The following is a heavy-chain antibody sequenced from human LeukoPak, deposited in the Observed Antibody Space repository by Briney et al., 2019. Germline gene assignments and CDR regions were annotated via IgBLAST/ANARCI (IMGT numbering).Heavy chain of an antibody. CDR1: GGSFSGYY. V-gene: IGHV4-34*01. CDR3: ARVTLAARTLNWFDP. CDR2: INHSGST. Sequence: SETLSLTCAVYGGSFSGYYWSWIRQPPGKGLEWIGEINHSGSTNYNPSLKSRVTISVDTSKNQFSLKLSSVTAADTAVYYCARVTLAARTLNWFDPWGQGTLVTVSS. D-gene: IGHD6-6*01. J-gene: IGHJ5*02.